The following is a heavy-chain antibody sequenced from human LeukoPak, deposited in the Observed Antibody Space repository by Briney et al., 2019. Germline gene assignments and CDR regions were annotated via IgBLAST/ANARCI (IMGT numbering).Heavy chain of an antibody. CDR1: GGSFSGYY. J-gene: IGHJ6*02. D-gene: IGHD6-13*01. CDR2: INHSGST. V-gene: IGHV4-34*01. Sequence: SETLSLTCAVYGGSFSGYYWSWIRQPPGKGLEWIGEINHSGSTNYNPSLKSRVTISVDTSKNQFSLKLSSVTAADTAVYYCARGLRAAAGPYYYYYYGMDVWGQGTTVTVSS. CDR3: ARGLRAAAGPYYYYYYGMDV.